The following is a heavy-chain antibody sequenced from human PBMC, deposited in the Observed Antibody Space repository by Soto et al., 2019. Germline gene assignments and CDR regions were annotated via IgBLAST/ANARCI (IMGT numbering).Heavy chain of an antibody. CDR3: ARGTTNYRRSSRFSYFDS. Sequence: SETLSLTCTVSGASISSAAYYWSWIRQRPGEGLEWIGFISYSGYTFQNPSLKSRLLLSVATSKNQFSLELSFVTAADTAVYYSARGTTNYRRSSRFSYFDSWGPGSLVTVSS. J-gene: IGHJ4*01. V-gene: IGHV4-31*03. D-gene: IGHD3-16*02. CDR1: GASISSAAYY. CDR2: ISYSGYT.